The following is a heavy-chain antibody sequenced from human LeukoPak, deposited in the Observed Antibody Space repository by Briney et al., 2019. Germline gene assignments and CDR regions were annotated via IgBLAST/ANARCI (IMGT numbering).Heavy chain of an antibody. J-gene: IGHJ4*02. V-gene: IGHV3-15*01. CDR3: TTVVVPAATWLGFDY. Sequence: PGGSLRLSCAASGFTFSNAWMSWVRQAPGKGLEWVGRIKSKTDGGTTDYAAPVKGRFTISRDDSKNTLYLQMNSLKTEDTAVYYCTTVVVPAATWLGFDYWGQGTLVTVSS. CDR1: GFTFSNAW. D-gene: IGHD2-2*01. CDR2: IKSKTDGGTT.